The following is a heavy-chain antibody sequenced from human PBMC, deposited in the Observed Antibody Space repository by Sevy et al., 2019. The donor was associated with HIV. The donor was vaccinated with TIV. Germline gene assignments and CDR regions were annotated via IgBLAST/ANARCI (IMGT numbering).Heavy chain of an antibody. CDR2: LKSDVYGGAV. CDR3: TRWKAAQSIFDY. J-gene: IGHJ4*02. CDR1: GFPFGDYC. Sequence: GSLRLSCTASGFPFGDYCMSWVRQAPGKGLEWVAFLKSDVYGGAVDHAASVRGRFVFSRDDSKTIAYLQMNDLKTEDTGVYYCTRWKAAQSIFDYWGQGALVTVSS. V-gene: IGHV3-49*04. D-gene: IGHD6-13*01.